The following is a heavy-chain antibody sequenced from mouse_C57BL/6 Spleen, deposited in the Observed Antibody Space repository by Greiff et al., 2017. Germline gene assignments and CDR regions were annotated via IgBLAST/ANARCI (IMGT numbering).Heavy chain of an antibody. J-gene: IGHJ4*01. CDR3: ARLGRGYYAMDY. V-gene: IGHV5-17*01. D-gene: IGHD4-1*01. Sequence: EVMLVESGGGLVKPGGSLKLSCAASGFTFSDYGMHWVRQAPEKGLEWVAYISSGSSTIYYADTVKGRFTISRDNAKNTLFLQMTSLRSEDTAMYYCARLGRGYYAMDYWGQGTSVTVSS. CDR1: GFTFSDYG. CDR2: ISSGSSTI.